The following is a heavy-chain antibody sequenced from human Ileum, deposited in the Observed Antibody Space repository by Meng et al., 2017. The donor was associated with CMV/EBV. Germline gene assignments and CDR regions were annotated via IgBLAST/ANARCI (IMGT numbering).Heavy chain of an antibody. CDR3: ARGPGASTREGFDY. J-gene: IGHJ4*02. CDR2: FYSSDTY. V-gene: IGHV4-4*07. Sequence: QVQLQESGPGLVKPSEPLSLTCTVSGGSVNNYFWGWIRQSAGKGLEWIGRFYSSDTYNYHPSLDSRVTMSLDTSKNQFSLNLRSVTAADTATYYCARGPGASTREGFDYWGLGTLVTVSS. D-gene: IGHD1-26*01. CDR1: GGSVNNYF.